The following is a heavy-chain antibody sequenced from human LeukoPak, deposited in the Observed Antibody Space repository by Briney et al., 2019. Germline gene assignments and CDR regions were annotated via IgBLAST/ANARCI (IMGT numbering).Heavy chain of an antibody. D-gene: IGHD3-10*01. CDR3: ARRRGGRGYYYYYYMDV. CDR2: IYYSGST. V-gene: IGHV4-59*12. CDR1: GGSISSYY. J-gene: IGHJ6*03. Sequence: SETLSLTCTVSGGSISSYYWNWIRQPPGKGLEWIGNIYYSGSTNYNPSLKSRVTISVDTSKNQFSLKLSSVTAADTAVYYCARRRGGRGYYYYYYMDVWGKGTTVTVSS.